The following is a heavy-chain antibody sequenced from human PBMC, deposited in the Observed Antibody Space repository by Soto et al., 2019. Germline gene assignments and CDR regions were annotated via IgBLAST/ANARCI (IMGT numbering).Heavy chain of an antibody. J-gene: IGHJ4*02. CDR1: AFSLSTNGVG. Sequence: SGPTLVNPTQTLTLTCTFSAFSLSTNGVGVGCIRQPPGKPLEWLAVIYWNEDKRYSRSLKSRLSITRDTSKNQVVLTMPTMDPVDTATYYCVHTVMVHTITGGHYFDYWGPGSLVTVSS. D-gene: IGHD2-8*01. CDR3: VHTVMVHTITGGHYFDY. CDR2: IYWNEDK. V-gene: IGHV2-5*01.